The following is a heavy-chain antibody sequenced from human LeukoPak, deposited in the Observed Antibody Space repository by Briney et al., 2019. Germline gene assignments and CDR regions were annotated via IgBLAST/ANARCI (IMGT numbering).Heavy chain of an antibody. CDR3: ARVVAAPGYCSSTSCYYYYYGMDV. Sequence: GRSLRLSCAASGFSFSSYAMSWDRQAPEKGLEWVAAISYDGSHKYYADSGKGRLSISRDNSKNTLYLQMNSLRAEDTAVYYCARVVAAPGYCSSTSCYYYYYGMDVWGQGTTVTVSS. D-gene: IGHD2-2*03. V-gene: IGHV3-30-3*01. CDR2: ISYDGSHK. J-gene: IGHJ6*02. CDR1: GFSFSSYA.